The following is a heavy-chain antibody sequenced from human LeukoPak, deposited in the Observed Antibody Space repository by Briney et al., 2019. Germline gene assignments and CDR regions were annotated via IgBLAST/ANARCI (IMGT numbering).Heavy chain of an antibody. Sequence: SETLSLTCAVYGGSFSGYYWSWIRQPPGKGLEWIGEINHSGSTNYNPSLKSRVTISVDRSKNQFSLKLSSVTAADTAVYYCARSIPYYYDSSGYPEDWGQGTLVTVSS. CDR2: INHSGST. CDR3: ARSIPYYYDSSGYPED. CDR1: GGSFSGYY. V-gene: IGHV4-34*01. J-gene: IGHJ4*02. D-gene: IGHD3-22*01.